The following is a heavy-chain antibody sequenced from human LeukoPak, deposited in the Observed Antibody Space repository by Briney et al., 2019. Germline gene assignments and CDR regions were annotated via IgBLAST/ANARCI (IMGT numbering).Heavy chain of an antibody. J-gene: IGHJ4*02. V-gene: IGHV1-2*06. CDR2: INPNSGGT. CDR3: ARAGLILRFLEPRASAFDY. CDR1: GYTFTGYY. D-gene: IGHD3-3*01. Sequence: ASVKVSCKASGYTFTGYYMHWVRQAPGQGLEWMGRINPNSGGTNYAQKFQGRVTMTRDTSISTAYMELSRLISDDTAVYYCARAGLILRFLEPRASAFDYWGQGTLVTVSS.